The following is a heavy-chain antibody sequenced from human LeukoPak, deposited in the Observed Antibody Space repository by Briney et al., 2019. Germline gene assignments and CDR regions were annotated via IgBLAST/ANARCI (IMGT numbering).Heavy chain of an antibody. Sequence: SETLSLTCTVSGGSISSYYWSWIRQPPGKGLEWIGYIYYSGSTNYNPSLKSRVTISVDTSKNQFSLKLSSVTAADTAVYYCARESPTGYCSGDSCYYGGLDCWGQGTLVTVSS. CDR1: GGSISSYY. CDR2: IYYSGST. J-gene: IGHJ4*02. CDR3: ARESPTGYCSGDSCYYGGLDC. V-gene: IGHV4-59*01. D-gene: IGHD2-15*01.